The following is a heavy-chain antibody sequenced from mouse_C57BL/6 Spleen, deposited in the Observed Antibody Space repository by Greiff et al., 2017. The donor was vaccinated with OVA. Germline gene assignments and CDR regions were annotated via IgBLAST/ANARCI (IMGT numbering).Heavy chain of an antibody. Sequence: EVNLVESGGDLVKPGGSLKLSCAASGFTFSSYGMSWVRQTPDKRLEWVATISSGGSYTYYPDNVKGRFTISRDNTKNTLYLQMSSLKSEDTAMYYWAKQYYGNYEGDYCCWGNGLTLTVAT. V-gene: IGHV5-6*01. CDR2: ISSGGSYT. J-gene: IGHJ2*01. CDR1: GFTFSSYG. CDR3: AKQYYGNYEGDYCC. D-gene: IGHD2-1*01.